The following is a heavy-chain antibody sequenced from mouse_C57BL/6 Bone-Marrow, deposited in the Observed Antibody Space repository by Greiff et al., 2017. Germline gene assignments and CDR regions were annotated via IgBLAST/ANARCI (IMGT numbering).Heavy chain of an antibody. CDR3: ARSGYGSSYCYFDY. D-gene: IGHD1-1*01. CDR1: AYTFTDYY. CDR2: INPNNGGT. V-gene: IGHV1-26*01. Sequence: EVKLQQSGPELVKPGASVKISCKASAYTFTDYYMNWVKQSHGKSLEWIGDINPNNGGTSYNQKFKGKATLTVDKSSSTAYMELRSLTSEDSAVYYCARSGYGSSYCYFDYWGQGTTLTVSS. J-gene: IGHJ2*01.